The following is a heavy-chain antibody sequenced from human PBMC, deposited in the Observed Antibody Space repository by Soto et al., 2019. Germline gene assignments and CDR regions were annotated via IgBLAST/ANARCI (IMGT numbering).Heavy chain of an antibody. Sequence: PGGSLRLSCAASGFTFSSYSMNWVRQAPGKGLEWVSSISSSSYIYYADSVKGRFTISRDNAKNSLYLQMNSLRAEDTAVYYCARDRHCSSTSCYRSPHYYYYGMDVWGQGTTVTVSS. CDR1: GFTFSSYS. J-gene: IGHJ6*02. CDR3: ARDRHCSSTSCYRSPHYYYYGMDV. V-gene: IGHV3-21*01. D-gene: IGHD2-2*01. CDR2: ISSSSYI.